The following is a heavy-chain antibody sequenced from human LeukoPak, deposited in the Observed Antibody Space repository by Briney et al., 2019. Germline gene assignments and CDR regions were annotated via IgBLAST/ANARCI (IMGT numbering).Heavy chain of an antibody. CDR2: IFTRGST. CDR1: GGSISNFY. CDR3: AKCSPDYYDSSGTLDY. Sequence: PSETLSLTCTASGGSISNFYWSWIRQPAGKGLEWIGRIFTRGSTNYNPSLKSRVTMSVDTSKNQFSVKLNSVTAADTAVYYCAKCSPDYYDSSGTLDYWGQGTLVTVSS. V-gene: IGHV4-4*07. D-gene: IGHD3-22*01. J-gene: IGHJ4*02.